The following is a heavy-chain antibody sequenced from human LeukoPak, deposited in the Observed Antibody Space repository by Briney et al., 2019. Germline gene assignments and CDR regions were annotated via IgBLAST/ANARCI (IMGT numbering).Heavy chain of an antibody. CDR2: IYYSGST. J-gene: IGHJ4*02. Sequence: SETLSLTCTVSGGSVSSGSYYWSWIRQPPGKGLEWIGYIYYSGSTNYNPSLKSRVTISVDTSKNQFSLKLSSVTVADTAVYYCARAGVAATSFDYWGQGTLVTVSS. V-gene: IGHV4-61*01. CDR1: GGSVSSGSYY. CDR3: ARAGVAATSFDY. D-gene: IGHD2-15*01.